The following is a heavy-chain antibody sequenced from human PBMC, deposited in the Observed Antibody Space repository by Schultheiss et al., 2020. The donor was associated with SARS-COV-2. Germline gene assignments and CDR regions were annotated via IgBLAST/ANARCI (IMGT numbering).Heavy chain of an antibody. D-gene: IGHD2-2*01. V-gene: IGHV4-39*07. CDR1: GGSISSGTHF. J-gene: IGHJ4*02. CDR2: INHSGST. Sequence: SETLSLTCTVSGGSISSGTHFWGWIRQPPGKGLEWIGEINHSGSTNYNPSLKSRVTISVDTSKNQFSLKLSSVTAADTAVYYCARGVDCSSTSCYPFDYWGQGSLVTVSS. CDR3: ARGVDCSSTSCYPFDY.